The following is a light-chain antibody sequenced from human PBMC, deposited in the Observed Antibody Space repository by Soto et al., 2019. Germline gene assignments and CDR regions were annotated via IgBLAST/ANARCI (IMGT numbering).Light chain of an antibody. CDR3: AAWDDSLNGPV. J-gene: IGLJ2*01. CDR1: SSNIGSNS. Sequence: QSVLTQPLSASGTPGQRVIISCSGRSSNIGSNSVIWYQQLPGAAPKLLMYSNNQRPSGVPDRFSGSKSGTSGSLAISGLQSEDKADYYCAAWDDSLNGPVFGGGTKLTVL. CDR2: SNN. V-gene: IGLV1-44*01.